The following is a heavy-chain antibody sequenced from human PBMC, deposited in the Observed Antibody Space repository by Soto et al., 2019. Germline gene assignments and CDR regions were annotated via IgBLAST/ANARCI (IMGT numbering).Heavy chain of an antibody. V-gene: IGHV3-74*03. CDR3: ERDFDWNLDA. CDR1: GFTASNFW. Sequence: VESGGGVFQSGGSLRLSCAASGFTASNFWMHWVRQAPGEGLVWVARINGDGSSRTYADSMKGRLTISRDNAKNMVFLDMKSLRGEDTAVYYCERDFDWNLDAWGRGTLVTVSS. J-gene: IGHJ2*01. D-gene: IGHD3-9*01. CDR2: INGDGSSR.